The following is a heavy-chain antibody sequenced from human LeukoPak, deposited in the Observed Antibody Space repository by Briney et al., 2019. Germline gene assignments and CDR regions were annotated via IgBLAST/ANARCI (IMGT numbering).Heavy chain of an antibody. CDR3: AKVVAYCDSTSCYSWFDP. CDR1: GFTFSSYG. Sequence: GGSLRLSCAASGFTFSSYGMSWVRQAPGKGLEWVSAIETGGASTYYADSVKGRFTISRDNSKNTLYLQMNSLRADDTAVYYCAKVVAYCDSTSCYSWFDPWGQGTLVTVSS. V-gene: IGHV3-23*05. CDR2: IETGGAST. D-gene: IGHD2-2*01. J-gene: IGHJ5*02.